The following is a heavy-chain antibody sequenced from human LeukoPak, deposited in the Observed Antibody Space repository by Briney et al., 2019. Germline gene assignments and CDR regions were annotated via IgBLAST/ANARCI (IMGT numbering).Heavy chain of an antibody. D-gene: IGHD6-6*01. J-gene: IGHJ3*02. CDR2: TSAYNGNT. V-gene: IGHV1-18*01. CDR3: ARVQREYSSSSGSAFDI. CDR1: GYTFTSYG. Sequence: ASVKVSCKASGYTFTSYGISWVRQAPGQGLEWMGWTSAYNGNTNYAQKLQGRVTMTTDTSTSTAYMELRSLRSDDTAVYYCARVQREYSSSSGSAFDIWGQGTMVTVSS.